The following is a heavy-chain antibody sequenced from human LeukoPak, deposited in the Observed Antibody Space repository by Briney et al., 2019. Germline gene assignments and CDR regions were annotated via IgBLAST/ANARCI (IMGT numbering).Heavy chain of an antibody. V-gene: IGHV4-59*01. CDR1: GGSISSYY. CDR2: IYYSGST. CDR3: ASVPYYYYYMDV. Sequence: PSETLSLTCTVSGGSISSYYWSWIRQPPGKGLEWIGYIYYSGSTNHNPSLKSRVTISVDTSKNQFSLKLSSVTAADTAVYYCASVPYYYYYMDVWGKGTTVTVSS. J-gene: IGHJ6*03. D-gene: IGHD2-2*01.